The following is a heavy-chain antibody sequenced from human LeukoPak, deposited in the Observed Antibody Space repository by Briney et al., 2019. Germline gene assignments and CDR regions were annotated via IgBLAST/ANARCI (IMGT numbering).Heavy chain of an antibody. CDR3: ARVRVGSGGLDL. CDR2: GTAGNT. V-gene: IGHV3-13*01. J-gene: IGHJ3*01. D-gene: IGHD2-8*02. CDR1: GFTFRAYD. Sequence: GGSLRLSCAASGFTFRAYDMQWVRQPIGAGLQWVSIGTAGNTFYADSVKGRFTISRDNVKNSLYLQMNALRVVDAALYYCARVRVGSGGLDLWGQGTLVTVSS.